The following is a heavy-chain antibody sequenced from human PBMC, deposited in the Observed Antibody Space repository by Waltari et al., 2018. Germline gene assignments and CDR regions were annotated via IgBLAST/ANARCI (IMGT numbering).Heavy chain of an antibody. J-gene: IGHJ3*02. Sequence: QVQLQESGPGLVKPSQTLSLTCTVSGGSISSGSYYWSWIRQPAGKGLEWIGRIYTSGSTNYTPPLSIRVTKSLDTSKNQFSLKLSSVTAADTAVYYCASSHDYGDYGLGAFDIWGQGTMVTVSS. CDR2: IYTSGST. CDR3: ASSHDYGDYGLGAFDI. V-gene: IGHV4-61*02. CDR1: GGSISSGSYY. D-gene: IGHD4-17*01.